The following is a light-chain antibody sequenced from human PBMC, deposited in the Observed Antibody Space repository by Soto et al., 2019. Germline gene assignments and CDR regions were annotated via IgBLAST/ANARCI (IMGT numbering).Light chain of an antibody. Sequence: AIQMTQSPSSLSASLGDRVTITCRASQGIRNDLGWYQQKPGKAPRLLIYAASSVQSGVPSKFSGSGSGTDFTLTISSLQPEDFATYYCLQDYSYPWTFGQGTKVEI. V-gene: IGKV1-6*01. CDR3: LQDYSYPWT. CDR1: QGIRND. J-gene: IGKJ1*01. CDR2: AAS.